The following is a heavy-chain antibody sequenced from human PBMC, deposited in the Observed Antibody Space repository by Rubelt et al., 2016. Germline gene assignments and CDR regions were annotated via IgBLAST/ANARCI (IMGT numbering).Heavy chain of an antibody. D-gene: IGHD3-22*01. CDR1: GGTFSSYA. CDR2: IIPIFGKA. CDR3: AIDLVGVVITTHDAFDI. J-gene: IGHJ3*02. Sequence: QVQLVQSGAEVKKPGSSVKVSCKASGGTFSSYAISWVRQAPGQGIEWMGGIIPIFGKANYAQKFQGRVTITADKSTSTADMELSSLRSEDTAVYYCAIDLVGVVITTHDAFDIWGQGTMVTVSS. V-gene: IGHV1-69*06.